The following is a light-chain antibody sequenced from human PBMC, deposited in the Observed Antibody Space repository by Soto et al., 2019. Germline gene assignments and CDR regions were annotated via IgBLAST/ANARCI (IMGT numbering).Light chain of an antibody. CDR1: SSNIGSNS. CDR3: SAWDDSLHGPV. CDR2: SND. V-gene: IGLV1-44*01. J-gene: IGLJ2*01. Sequence: QAVVTQPPSASGTPGQRVTISCSGSSSNIGSNSVNWYQQLPGTAPKLLIYSNDQRPSGVPVRFSGSRSGTSASLAISGLRSEDESDYYCSAWDDSLHGPVFGGGTKLTVL.